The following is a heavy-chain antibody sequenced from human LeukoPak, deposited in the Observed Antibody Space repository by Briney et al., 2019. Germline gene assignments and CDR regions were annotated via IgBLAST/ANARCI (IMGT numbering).Heavy chain of an antibody. CDR1: GGTLSSNA. D-gene: IGHD5-24*01. CDR2: IIPTFGTS. J-gene: IGHJ3*02. CDR3: ARGGEGYNPNEFDI. Sequence: SVKVSCKASGGTLSSNAISWVRQAPGQGLEWMGGIIPTFGTSNYAQKFQGRVTMTADESMTTAYMELSSLKYEDTAVCYCARGGEGYNPNEFDIWGQGTKVTVSS. V-gene: IGHV1-69*13.